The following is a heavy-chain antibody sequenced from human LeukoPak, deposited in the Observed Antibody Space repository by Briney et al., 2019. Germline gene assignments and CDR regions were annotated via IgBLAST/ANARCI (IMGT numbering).Heavy chain of an antibody. CDR3: ARVGGATTVVTPSYYYGMDV. Sequence: ASVNVSCKASGYTFTVYYMHWVRQAPGQGLEWMGWINPNSGGTNYAQKFQGWVTMTRDTSISTAYMELSRLRSDDTAVYYCARVGGATTVVTPSYYYGMDVWGQGTTVTVSS. V-gene: IGHV1-2*04. CDR2: INPNSGGT. CDR1: GYTFTVYY. J-gene: IGHJ6*02. D-gene: IGHD4-23*01.